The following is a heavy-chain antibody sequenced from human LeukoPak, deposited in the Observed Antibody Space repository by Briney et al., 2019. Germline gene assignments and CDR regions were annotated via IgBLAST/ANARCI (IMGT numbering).Heavy chain of an antibody. J-gene: IGHJ5*02. CDR2: IKQDGSEK. Sequence: GGCVRLSCAASGFTFSSYWMSWARQAPGKGLEWVANIKQDGSEKYYVDSVKGRSTISRDNAKNSLYLQMNSLRAEDTAVYYCARGPMTTVTTVRFDPWGQAAMAAVSS. CDR1: GFTFSSYW. D-gene: IGHD4-17*01. CDR3: ARGPMTTVTTVRFDP. V-gene: IGHV3-7*04.